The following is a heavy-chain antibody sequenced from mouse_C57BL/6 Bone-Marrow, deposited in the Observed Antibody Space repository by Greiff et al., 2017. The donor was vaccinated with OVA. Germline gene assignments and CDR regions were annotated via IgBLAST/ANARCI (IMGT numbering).Heavy chain of an antibody. CDR2: IHPNSGST. CDR3: SRCPYYYGSRYFDV. Sequence: QVQLQQPGAELVKPGASVKLSCKASGYTFTSYWMHWVKQRPGQGLEWIGMIHPNSGSTNYNEKFKSKATLTVDKASSTANMQLSILTSEDSAVYVCSRCPYYYGSRYFDVWGTGTTVTVSS. CDR1: GYTFTSYW. J-gene: IGHJ1*03. D-gene: IGHD1-1*01. V-gene: IGHV1-64*01.